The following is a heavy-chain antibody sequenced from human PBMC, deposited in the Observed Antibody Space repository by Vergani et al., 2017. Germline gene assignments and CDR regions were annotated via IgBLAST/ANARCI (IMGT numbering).Heavy chain of an antibody. CDR2: INTNTGNP. D-gene: IGHD3-10*01. J-gene: IGHJ5*02. CDR3: ARDMRLLWFRELSSFDP. CDR1: GYTFTSYA. V-gene: IGHV7-4-1*02. Sequence: QVQLVQSGAEVKKPGSSVKVSCKASGYTFTSYATNWVRQAPGQGLERMGWINTNTGNPTYAQGFTGRFVFSLDISVSTAYLQISSLKAEDTAVYYCARDMRLLWFRELSSFDPWGQGTLVTVSS.